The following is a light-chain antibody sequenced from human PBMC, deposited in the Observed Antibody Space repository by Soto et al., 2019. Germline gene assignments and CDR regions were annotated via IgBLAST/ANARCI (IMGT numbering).Light chain of an antibody. CDR1: QRVSSSY. CDR2: GAS. J-gene: IGKJ1*01. CDR3: QQYDGSLWT. V-gene: IGKV3-20*01. Sequence: EIVLTQSPGTLSLSPGERATLSCRASQRVSSSYLAWYQQKPGQAPRLLIFGASNRATGIPDSFSGSGSGTDFTLTISRLEPEDFAVYYCQQYDGSLWTFGQGTKVEIK.